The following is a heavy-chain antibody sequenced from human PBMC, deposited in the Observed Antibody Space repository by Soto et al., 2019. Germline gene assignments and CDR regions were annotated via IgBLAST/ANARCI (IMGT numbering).Heavy chain of an antibody. CDR2: ISGSGGTT. D-gene: IGHD6-25*01. V-gene: IGHV3-23*01. J-gene: IGHJ4*02. CDR1: GFTFSNYA. Sequence: EVQLLESGGGLVQPGRCLRLSCAASGFTFSNYAMSWVREAPGQGLDWVSAISGSGGTTYYADSGKGRLNISRDNSKNTRVLQMNSLRAEDAAVYYCAKFFVETGSNSGWPWSLQDWGQGTVETVSS. CDR3: AKFFVETGSNSGWPWSLQD.